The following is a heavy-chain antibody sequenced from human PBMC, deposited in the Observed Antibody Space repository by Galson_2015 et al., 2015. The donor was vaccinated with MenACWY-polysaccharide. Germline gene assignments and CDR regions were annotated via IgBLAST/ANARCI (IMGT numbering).Heavy chain of an antibody. J-gene: IGHJ4*02. CDR2: ITGGNGDT. CDR1: GYTFSRYP. V-gene: IGHV1-3*01. D-gene: IGHD2/OR15-2a*01. CDR3: ARHVIGGGYFDY. Sequence: SVKVSCKASGYTFSRYPIHWVRQAPGKRFEWMGWITGGNGDTKYSEKLQGRVSITKDTSANTVYMELSSLTYEDTAVVYCARHVIGGGYFDYWGQGTLVTVSS.